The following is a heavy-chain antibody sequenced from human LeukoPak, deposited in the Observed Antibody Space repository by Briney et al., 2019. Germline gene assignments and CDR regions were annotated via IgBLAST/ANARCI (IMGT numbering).Heavy chain of an antibody. V-gene: IGHV3-7*05. CDR1: GFIFRRYW. D-gene: IGHD6-13*01. Sequence: GGSLRLSCAASGFIFRRYWMTWVRQAPGKGLEWVANIKQDGSEKNYLDSVRGRFTISRDDARNSLYLQMDSLRVEDTAVYYCARGSNWFYYYYTMDVWGQGTTVTVSS. J-gene: IGHJ6*02. CDR3: ARGSNWFYYYYTMDV. CDR2: IKQDGSEK.